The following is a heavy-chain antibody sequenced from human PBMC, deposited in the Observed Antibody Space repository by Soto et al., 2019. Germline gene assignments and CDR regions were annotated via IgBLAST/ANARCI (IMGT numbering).Heavy chain of an antibody. J-gene: IGHJ4*02. Sequence: PSETLSLTCTVSGGSISSSSSYWGWIRQPPGKGLEWTGSIYYSGSTYYNPSLKSRVTISVDTSKNQFSLKLSSVPAADTAVYYCARESAVAGFDDWGQGTLVTVSS. CDR2: IYYSGST. V-gene: IGHV4-39*02. D-gene: IGHD6-19*01. CDR3: ARESAVAGFDD. CDR1: GGSISSSSSY.